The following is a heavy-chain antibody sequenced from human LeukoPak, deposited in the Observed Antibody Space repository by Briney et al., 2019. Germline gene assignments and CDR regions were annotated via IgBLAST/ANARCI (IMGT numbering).Heavy chain of an antibody. V-gene: IGHV3-21*01. CDR3: ARTATDTGEFDY. D-gene: IGHD6-13*01. Sequence: GGSLRLSCAASGFTFSSDSINWVRQAPGKGLECVSSISSSSSSIYYADSAKGRFTISRDDAKSSLYLQMNSLRAEDTAVYYCARTATDTGEFDYWGQGTLVTVSS. CDR2: ISSSSSSI. J-gene: IGHJ4*02. CDR1: GFTFSSDS.